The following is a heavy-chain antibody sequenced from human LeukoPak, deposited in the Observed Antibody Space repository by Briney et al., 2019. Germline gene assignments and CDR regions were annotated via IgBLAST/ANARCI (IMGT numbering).Heavy chain of an antibody. CDR3: ARDALSELKGYYYYMDV. CDR2: INPNSGGT. V-gene: IGHV1-2*02. D-gene: IGHD3-3*02. CDR1: GYTFTGYY. Sequence: ASVKVSCKASGYTFTGYYMLWVRQAPGQGLEWMGWINPNSGGTNYAQKFQGRVTMTRDTSISTAYMELSSLRSEDTAVYYCARDALSELKGYYYYMDVWGKGTTVTISS. J-gene: IGHJ6*03.